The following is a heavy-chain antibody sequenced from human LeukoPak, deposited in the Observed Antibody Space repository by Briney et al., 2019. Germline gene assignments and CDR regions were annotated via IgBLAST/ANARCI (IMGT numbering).Heavy chain of an antibody. Sequence: KPSETLSLTCAVYGGSFSGQYWSWIRQPPGKGLEWIGEINRSGRTNYNPSLKSRATISVDTSKKQFSLKLSSVTAADTAVYYCARRRDGYNSPLDYWGQGTLVTVSS. CDR1: GGSFSGQY. CDR3: ARRRDGYNSPLDY. J-gene: IGHJ4*02. CDR2: INRSGRT. V-gene: IGHV4-34*01. D-gene: IGHD5-24*01.